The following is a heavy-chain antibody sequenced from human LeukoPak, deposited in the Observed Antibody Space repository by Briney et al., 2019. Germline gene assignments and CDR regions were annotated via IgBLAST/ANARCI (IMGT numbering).Heavy chain of an antibody. CDR3: ARLRGYSYGLDY. V-gene: IGHV3-30-3*01. CDR2: IPYDGSNK. Sequence: GGSLRLSCAASGFTFSSYAMHWVRQAPGKGLEWVAVIPYDGSNKYYADSVKGRFTISRDNSKNTLYLQMNSLRGEDTAVYYCARLRGYSYGLDYWGQGILVTVSS. J-gene: IGHJ4*02. CDR1: GFTFSSYA. D-gene: IGHD5-18*01.